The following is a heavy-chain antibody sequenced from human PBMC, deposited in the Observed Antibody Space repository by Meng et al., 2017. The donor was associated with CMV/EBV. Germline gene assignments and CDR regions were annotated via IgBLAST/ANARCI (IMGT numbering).Heavy chain of an antibody. V-gene: IGHV1-2*02. J-gene: IGHJ5*02. Sequence: SVNVSCKASGYTFTGYYMHWVRQAPGQGLEWMGLINPNSGGTNYAQKFQGRVTMTRDTSISTAYMEMSRLRSDDTAVYYCAGTCTSCNNGFDPWGQGTLVTVSS. CDR1: GYTFTGYY. CDR2: INPNSGGT. CDR3: AGTCTSCNNGFDP. D-gene: IGHD2-2*01.